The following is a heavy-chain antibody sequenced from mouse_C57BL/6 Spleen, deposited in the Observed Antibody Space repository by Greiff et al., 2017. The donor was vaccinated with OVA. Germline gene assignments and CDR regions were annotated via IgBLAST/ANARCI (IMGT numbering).Heavy chain of an antibody. D-gene: IGHD1-1*01. Sequence: VQLQQSGAELVKPGASVKISCKASGYAFSSYWMNWVKQRPGKGLEWIGQIYPGDGDTNYNGKFKGKATLTADISSSTAYMQLSSLTSEDSAVYFCARRYGSSLFDYWGQGTTLTVSS. CDR3: ARRYGSSLFDY. V-gene: IGHV1-80*01. CDR2: IYPGDGDT. J-gene: IGHJ2*01. CDR1: GYAFSSYW.